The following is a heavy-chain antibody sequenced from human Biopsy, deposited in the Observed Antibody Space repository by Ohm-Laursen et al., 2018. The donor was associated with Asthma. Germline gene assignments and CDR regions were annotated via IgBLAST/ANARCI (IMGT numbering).Heavy chain of an antibody. CDR2: TSYDGSNR. CDR3: AKDVVWFRELGGMDV. J-gene: IGHJ6*02. D-gene: IGHD3-10*01. CDR1: GFTFSTYG. V-gene: IGHV3-30*18. Sequence: SLRLSCTASGFTFSTYGMHWVRQAPGKGLEWVAVTSYDGSNRYSADSVRGRFTISRDNSKNTLYLQMSSLRAGDTAVYYCAKDVVWFRELGGMDVWGQGTTVTVSS.